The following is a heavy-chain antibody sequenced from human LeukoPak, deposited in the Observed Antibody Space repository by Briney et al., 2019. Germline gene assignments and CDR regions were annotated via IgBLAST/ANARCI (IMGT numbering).Heavy chain of an antibody. CDR2: ISSSSSYI. J-gene: IGHJ4*02. D-gene: IGHD3-10*01. CDR1: GFTFTNNF. Sequence: GGSLRLSCAASGFTFTNNFMSWVRQVPGKGLEWVSSISSSSSYIYYADSVKGRFTISRDNAKNSLYLQMNSLRAEDTAVYYCARDRDHGSAIKYWGQGTLVTVSS. CDR3: ARDRDHGSAIKY. V-gene: IGHV3-21*01.